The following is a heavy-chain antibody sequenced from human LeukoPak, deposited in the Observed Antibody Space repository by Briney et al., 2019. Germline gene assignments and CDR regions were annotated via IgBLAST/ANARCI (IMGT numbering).Heavy chain of an antibody. Sequence: SETLSLTCIVSGGSISGYYWSWIRQPPGKGLEWIGSMYNSGSTKDNPSLKSRVTILVDTPTNQFSLKLRSVTAADTAIYYCARGWDTGYQFYGMDVWGQGTTVTVSS. CDR2: MYNSGST. V-gene: IGHV4-59*01. D-gene: IGHD5-18*01. CDR3: ARGWDTGYQFYGMDV. J-gene: IGHJ6*02. CDR1: GGSISGYY.